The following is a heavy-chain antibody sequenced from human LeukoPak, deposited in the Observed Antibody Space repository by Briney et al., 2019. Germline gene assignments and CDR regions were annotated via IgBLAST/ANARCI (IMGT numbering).Heavy chain of an antibody. J-gene: IGHJ6*02. CDR3: ARKGDYYYHGMDV. CDR1: GGSFSGYY. CDR2: INHSGST. Sequence: SETLSLTCAVYGGSFSGYYWSWIRQPPGKGLEWIGEINHSGSTNYNPSLKSRVTISVDTSKNQFSLKLSSVTAADTAVYYCARKGDYYYHGMDVWGQGTTVTVSS. V-gene: IGHV4-34*01.